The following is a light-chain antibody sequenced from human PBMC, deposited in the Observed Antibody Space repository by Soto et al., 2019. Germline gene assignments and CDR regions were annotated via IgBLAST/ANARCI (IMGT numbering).Light chain of an antibody. CDR3: SSDTSSSTVG. V-gene: IGLV2-14*01. Sequence: QSVLTQPASVSGSPGQSITISCTGTSSDVGDYNYVSWYQQRPGKAPKLMIYEVSNRPSGVSNRFSGSKSGNTASLTISGLQAEDEADYYCSSDTSSSTVGFAGGTKVTVL. CDR2: EVS. CDR1: SSDVGDYNY. J-gene: IGLJ2*01.